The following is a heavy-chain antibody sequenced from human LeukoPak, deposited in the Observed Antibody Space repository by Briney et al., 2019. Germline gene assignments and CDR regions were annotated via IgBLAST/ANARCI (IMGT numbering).Heavy chain of an antibody. CDR1: GFTLNNYA. CDR3: ARDHYYGSGSYYNAPYYYYMDV. D-gene: IGHD3-10*01. J-gene: IGHJ6*03. Sequence: PGGSLRLSCAASGFTLNNYAMSWVRQAPGKGLEWVSATSSSDAGTYHADSVRGRFTISRDNSKNTLYLQMNSLRAEDTAINYCARDHYYGSGSYYNAPYYYYMDVWGKGTTVTISS. V-gene: IGHV3-23*01. CDR2: TSSSDAGT.